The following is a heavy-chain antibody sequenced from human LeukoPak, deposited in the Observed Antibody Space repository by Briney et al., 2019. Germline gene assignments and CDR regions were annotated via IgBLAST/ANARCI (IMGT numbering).Heavy chain of an antibody. J-gene: IGHJ4*02. CDR3: AGAAATKPRLFVY. CDR2: IIPIFGTA. Sequence: SVKVSCKASGGTFSSYAISWVRQAPGQGLEWMGGIIPIFGTANYAQKFQGRVTITTDESTSTAYMELSSLRSEDTAVYYCAGAAATKPRLFVYWGQGTLVTVSS. CDR1: GGTFSSYA. V-gene: IGHV1-69*05. D-gene: IGHD2-15*01.